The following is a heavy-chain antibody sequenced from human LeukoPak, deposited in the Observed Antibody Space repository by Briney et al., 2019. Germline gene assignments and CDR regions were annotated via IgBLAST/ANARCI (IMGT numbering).Heavy chain of an antibody. D-gene: IGHD3-3*01. Sequence: ASVKVSCKASGYTFTGYYMYWVRQAPGQGLEWMGWINPNSGGTNYAQKFQGRVTMTRDTSISTAYMELSRLRSDDTAVYYCARYIEYYDFWSGSDAWFDPWGQGTLVTVSS. CDR3: ARYIEYYDFWSGSDAWFDP. CDR1: GYTFTGYY. V-gene: IGHV1-2*02. J-gene: IGHJ5*02. CDR2: INPNSGGT.